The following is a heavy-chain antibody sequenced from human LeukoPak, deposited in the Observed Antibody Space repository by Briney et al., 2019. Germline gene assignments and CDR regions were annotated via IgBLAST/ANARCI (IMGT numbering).Heavy chain of an antibody. CDR2: INHSGST. J-gene: IGHJ4*02. CDR1: GGSFSGYY. Sequence: SETLSLTCAVYGGSFSGYYWSWIRQPPGKGLEWIGEINHSGSTNYNPSLKSRVTISVDTSKNQFSLKLSSVTAADTAVYYCARDAGRIQLWLETSPYYFDYWGQGTLVTVSS. CDR3: ARDAGRIQLWLETSPYYFDY. V-gene: IGHV4-34*01. D-gene: IGHD5-18*01.